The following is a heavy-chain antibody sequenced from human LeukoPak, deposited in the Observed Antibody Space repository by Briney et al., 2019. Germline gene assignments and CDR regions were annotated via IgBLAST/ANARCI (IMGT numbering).Heavy chain of an antibody. J-gene: IGHJ4*02. D-gene: IGHD2-21*01. Sequence: GGSLRLSCAASGFTFSSYSMNWVRQAPGKGLEWVSSISSSSSYIYYADSVKGRFTISRDNAKNSLYLQMNSLRAEDTAVYYCASDTTVRVKYCGGDCYRPLDYWGQGTLVTVSS. V-gene: IGHV3-21*01. CDR2: ISSSSSYI. CDR3: ASDTTVRVKYCGGDCYRPLDY. CDR1: GFTFSSYS.